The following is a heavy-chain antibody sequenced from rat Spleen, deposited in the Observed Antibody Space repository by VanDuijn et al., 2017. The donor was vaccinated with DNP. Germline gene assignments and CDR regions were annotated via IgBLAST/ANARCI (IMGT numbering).Heavy chain of an antibody. CDR2: ITGGGVTT. J-gene: IGHJ4*01. D-gene: IGHD1-12*02. Sequence: EVHLVASGGDLVQPGGSLKLSCVASGFTFNDYWMAWIRQVPGRGLEWVASITGGGVTTSYPDSVKGRFTISRDDEKNTLSLQMDSLRSEDTAIYYCARGGDYYDGSFLDALDAWGQGTSVTVSS. CDR3: ARGGDYYDGSFLDALDA. V-gene: IGHV5-31*01. CDR1: GFTFNDYW.